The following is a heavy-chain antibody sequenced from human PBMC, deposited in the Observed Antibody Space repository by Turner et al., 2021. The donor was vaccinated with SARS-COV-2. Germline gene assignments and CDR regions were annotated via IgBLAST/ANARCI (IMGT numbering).Heavy chain of an antibody. CDR3: AGEEVVFRASHTLYYYGMDV. D-gene: IGHD3-22*01. Sequence: QLQLQDSGPGLVKPSQTLSLTCTVSGGSISSRSYYWGWIRQPPGKGLEGIGSIYYSGSTYYNPSRKSRVTISVDTSKNQFSLKLSSVTAADTAVYYCAGEEVVFRASHTLYYYGMDVWGQGTTVTVSS. V-gene: IGHV4-39*01. CDR1: GGSISSRSYY. J-gene: IGHJ6*02. CDR2: IYYSGST.